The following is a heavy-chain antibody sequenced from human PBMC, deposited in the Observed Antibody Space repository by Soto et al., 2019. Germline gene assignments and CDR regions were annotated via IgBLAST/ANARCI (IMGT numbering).Heavy chain of an antibody. D-gene: IGHD6-19*01. V-gene: IGHV1-69*13. Sequence: ASVKVSCKASGGTFSSYAISWVRQAPGQGLEWMGGIIPIFGTANYAQKFQGRVTITADESTSTAYMGLSSLRSEDTAVYYCASSGWPPLGAFDIWGQGTMVTVSS. CDR3: ASSGWPPLGAFDI. J-gene: IGHJ3*02. CDR2: IIPIFGTA. CDR1: GGTFSSYA.